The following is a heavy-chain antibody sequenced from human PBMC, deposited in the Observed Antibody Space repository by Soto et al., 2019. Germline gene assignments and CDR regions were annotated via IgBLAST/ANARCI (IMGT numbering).Heavy chain of an antibody. D-gene: IGHD3-3*02. CDR3: AKSIRALYYGMDV. V-gene: IGHV3-23*01. J-gene: IGHJ6*02. Sequence: VGSPRLSCAASGFTFSSYAMSWVRQAPGKGLEWVSAISGSGGSTYYADSVKGRFTISRDNSKNTLYLQMNSLRAEDTAVYYCAKSIRALYYGMDVRGQGTTVTVSS. CDR2: ISGSGGST. CDR1: GFTFSSYA.